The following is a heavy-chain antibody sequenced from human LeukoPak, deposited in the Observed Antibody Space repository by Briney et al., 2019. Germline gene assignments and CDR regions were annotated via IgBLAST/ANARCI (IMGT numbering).Heavy chain of an antibody. CDR3: AKDLRIAVADSY. Sequence: GVSLRFSGAASGFTFNSYTMSWLRPAPGKGLKWVSAISGSGGSTYYADSVKGRFTISRDNSKNTLYLQMNSLRAEDTAVYYCAKDLRIAVADSYWGQGTLVTVSS. CDR2: ISGSGGST. J-gene: IGHJ4*02. D-gene: IGHD6-19*01. CDR1: GFTFNSYT. V-gene: IGHV3-23*01.